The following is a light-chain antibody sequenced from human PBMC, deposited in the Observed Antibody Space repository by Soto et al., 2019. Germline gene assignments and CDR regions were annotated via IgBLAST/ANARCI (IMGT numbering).Light chain of an antibody. V-gene: IGLV1-47*02. CDR3: AAWDDSLSGGV. Sequence: QSVLTQPPSASGTPGQRVTISCSGSSSNIGSNYAYWYQQLPGTAPKLLMYSNNQRPSGVPDRFSGSKSGTSASLAISGLRSEDEADYYCAAWDDSLSGGVFGGGTQLTVL. CDR1: SSNIGSNY. CDR2: SNN. J-gene: IGLJ3*02.